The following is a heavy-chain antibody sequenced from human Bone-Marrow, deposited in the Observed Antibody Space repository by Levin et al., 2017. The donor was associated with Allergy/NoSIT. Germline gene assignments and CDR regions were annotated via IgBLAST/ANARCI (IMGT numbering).Heavy chain of an antibody. D-gene: IGHD5-12*01. Sequence: GESLKISCKGSGYSFTRYWIGWVRQMSGKGLEWMGSIYPGDSDLRYSPSFQGQVTISADRSTRTAYLQWSSLKASDSAMYYCASEGDYDSVDYWGQGTLVTVSS. CDR1: GYSFTRYW. V-gene: IGHV5-51*01. CDR3: ASEGDYDSVDY. J-gene: IGHJ4*02. CDR2: IYPGDSDL.